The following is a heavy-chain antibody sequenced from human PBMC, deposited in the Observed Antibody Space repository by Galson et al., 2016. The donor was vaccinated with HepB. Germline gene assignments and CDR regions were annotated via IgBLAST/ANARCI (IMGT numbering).Heavy chain of an antibody. D-gene: IGHD6-13*01. CDR2: IRWSSGSI. V-gene: IGHV3-9*01. CDR3: AKDLGDVTAAAGY. J-gene: IGHJ4*02. CDR1: GFTYNDYA. Sequence: SLRLSCAASGFTYNDYAMHWVRQVPGKGLEWVAGIRWSSGSIGYADSVRGRFSISRDNAKNSLYLQMNSLRAEDTALYYCAKDLGDVTAAAGYWGRGALVTVSS.